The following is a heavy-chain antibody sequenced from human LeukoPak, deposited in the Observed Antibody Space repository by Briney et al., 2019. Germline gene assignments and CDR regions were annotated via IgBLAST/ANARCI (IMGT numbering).Heavy chain of an antibody. Sequence: SVKVSCKASGGTFSSYAISWVRQAPGQGLEWMGRIIPILGIASYAQKFQGRVTITADKSTSTAYMELSSLRSEDTAVYYCARVGSLEQQTHAFDIWGQGTMVTVSS. D-gene: IGHD3-16*02. CDR2: IIPILGIA. V-gene: IGHV1-69*04. CDR1: GGTFSSYA. CDR3: ARVGSLEQQTHAFDI. J-gene: IGHJ3*02.